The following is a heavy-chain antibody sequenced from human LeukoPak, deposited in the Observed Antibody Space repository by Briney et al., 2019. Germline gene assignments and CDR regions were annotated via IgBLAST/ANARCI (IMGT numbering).Heavy chain of an antibody. J-gene: IGHJ3*02. CDR2: IIPIFGTA. V-gene: IGHV1-69*06. CDR3: ARGTSWGPHAFDI. CDR1: GGTFSSYA. D-gene: IGHD2-2*01. Sequence: RASVKVSCKASGGTFSSYAISWVRQAPGQGLEWMGGIIPIFGTANYAQKFQGRVTITADKSTSTAYMELSSLRSEDTAVYYCARGTSWGPHAFDIWGQGTMVTVSS.